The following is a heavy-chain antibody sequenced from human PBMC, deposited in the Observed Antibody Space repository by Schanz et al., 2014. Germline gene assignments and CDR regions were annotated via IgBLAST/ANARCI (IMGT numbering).Heavy chain of an antibody. V-gene: IGHV3-30*04. J-gene: IGHJ4*02. CDR3: ARVGSDSISSSVRDSLHY. Sequence: QVVLMESGGGVVRPGRSVRLSCVASGFTFRSYGMHWVRQAPGKGLEWVAHISFDGDKTYYADSVKGRFTISRDNTKNTRFLQMNNLRPEDTDMYFCARVGSDSISSSVRDSLHYWGQGSLVTVS. CDR2: ISFDGDKT. D-gene: IGHD1-26*01. CDR1: GFTFRSYG.